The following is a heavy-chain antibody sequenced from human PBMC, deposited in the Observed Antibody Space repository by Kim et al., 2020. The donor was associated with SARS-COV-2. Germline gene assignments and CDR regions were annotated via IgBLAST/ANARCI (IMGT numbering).Heavy chain of an antibody. CDR3: ARSGGGEGVYYFDY. CDR1: GGSISSGSYY. D-gene: IGHD2-21*01. V-gene: IGHV4-61*02. CDR2: IYTSGST. Sequence: SETLSLTCTVSGGSISSGSYYWSWIRQPAGKGLEWIGRIYTSGSTNYNPSLKSRVTISVDTSKNQFSLKLSSVTAADTAVYYCARSGGGEGVYYFDYWGQGTLVTVSS. J-gene: IGHJ4*02.